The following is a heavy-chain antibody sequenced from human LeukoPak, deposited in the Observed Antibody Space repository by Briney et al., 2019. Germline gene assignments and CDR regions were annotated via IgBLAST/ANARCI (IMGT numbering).Heavy chain of an antibody. V-gene: IGHV4-59*08. Sequence: SETLSLTCTVSGGSLSSYYWSWIRQPPGKGLEWIGYIYYSGSTNYTPSLKSRVTISVDTSKNQFSLKLSSVTAADTAVYYCARWYSSSSYYYYYYMDVWGKGTTVTVSS. CDR3: ARWYSSSSYYYYYYMDV. D-gene: IGHD6-6*01. J-gene: IGHJ6*03. CDR1: GGSLSSYY. CDR2: IYYSGST.